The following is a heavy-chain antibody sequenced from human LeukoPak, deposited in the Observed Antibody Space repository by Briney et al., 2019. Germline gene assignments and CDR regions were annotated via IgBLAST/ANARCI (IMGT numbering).Heavy chain of an antibody. CDR2: IIPILGTT. J-gene: IGHJ5*02. V-gene: IGHV1-69*01. D-gene: IGHD2-2*01. Sequence: SVKVSCKASGGTFNNYAITWLRQAPGQGLEWMGGIIPILGTTNYAQKFQGRVTINADESTDTANMELSSLRSEDTAVYYCARALDILVVPGADNWLDPWGQGTLVTVSS. CDR1: GGTFNNYA. CDR3: ARALDILVVPGADNWLDP.